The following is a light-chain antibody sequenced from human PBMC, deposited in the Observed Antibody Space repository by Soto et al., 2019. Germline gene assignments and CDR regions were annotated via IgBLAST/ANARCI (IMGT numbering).Light chain of an antibody. J-gene: IGLJ2*01. CDR3: CSYAGSSSFRVL. CDR2: DVT. V-gene: IGLV2-11*01. Sequence: QSVLTQPPSASGSPGQSVTISCTGTSSNLGGSKYVSWYQQHPGKAPKLIIYDVTKRPSGVPDRFSGSKSGNTASLIISGLQAADEAEYYCCCCSYAGSSSFRVLFGGGTQLTVL. CDR1: SSNLGGSKY.